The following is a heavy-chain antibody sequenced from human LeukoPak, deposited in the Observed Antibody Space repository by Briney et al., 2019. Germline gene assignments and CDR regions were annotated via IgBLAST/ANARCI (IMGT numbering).Heavy chain of an antibody. CDR3: ARIGYSSSSFDY. CDR2: ISYDGSNK. Sequence: SGGSLRLSCAASGFSFSGHGMHWVRQAPGKGLEWVAVISYDGSNKYYADSVKGRFTISRDNSKNTLYLQMNSLRVEGTAVYYCARIGYSSSSFDYWGQGTLVTVSS. V-gene: IGHV3-30*12. CDR1: GFSFSGHG. J-gene: IGHJ4*02. D-gene: IGHD6-6*01.